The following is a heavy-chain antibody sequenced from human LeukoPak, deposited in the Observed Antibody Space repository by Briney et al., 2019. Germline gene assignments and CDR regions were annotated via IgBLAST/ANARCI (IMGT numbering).Heavy chain of an antibody. CDR2: IYYSGST. V-gene: IGHV4-39*01. Sequence: SETLSLTCTVSGGSISSSSYYWGWIRQPPGKGLEWIGSIYYSGSTYYNPSLKSRVTISVDTSKNQFSLKLSSVTAADTAVYYCARHVRGVQHSYYYYYYMDVWGKETTVTISS. J-gene: IGHJ6*03. CDR1: GGSISSSSYY. CDR3: ARHVRGVQHSYYYYYYMDV. D-gene: IGHD3-10*02.